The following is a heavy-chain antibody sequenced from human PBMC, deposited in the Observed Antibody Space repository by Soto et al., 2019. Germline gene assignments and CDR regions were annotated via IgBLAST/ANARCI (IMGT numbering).Heavy chain of an antibody. CDR1: GFPFSSSD. D-gene: IGHD6-13*01. CDR3: ARWNWQQLAFDY. J-gene: IGHJ4*02. V-gene: IGHV3-13*05. Sequence: GGLSLSCAASGFPFSSSDIHWVRQATGKGLGWVAGIGSAGDPYYAGSVKGRFTISRENAKNSWYLQMNSLRAGDTAVYYCARWNWQQLAFDYWGQGTLVTVSS. CDR2: IGSAGDP.